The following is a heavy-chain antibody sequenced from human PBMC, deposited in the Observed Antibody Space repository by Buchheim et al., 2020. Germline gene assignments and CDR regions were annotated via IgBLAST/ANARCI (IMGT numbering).Heavy chain of an antibody. CDR3: ARGYGGNPQSPFAY. V-gene: IGHV3-23*01. D-gene: IGHD4-23*01. CDR1: GITFSSSA. J-gene: IGHJ4*02. Sequence: EVQLLESGGGLVQPGGSLRLSCTVSGITFSSSAMSWVRQAPGKGLEWVSSVSGSGGSVHYADSVKGRLTSSRDNSQNTLYTQMNSLRADDTAVYYCARGYGGNPQSPFAYWGQGTL. CDR2: VSGSGGSV.